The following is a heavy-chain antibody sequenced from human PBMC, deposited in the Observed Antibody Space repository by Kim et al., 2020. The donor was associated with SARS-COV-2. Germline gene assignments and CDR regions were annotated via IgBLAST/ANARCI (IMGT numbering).Heavy chain of an antibody. CDR2: IVVGSGNT. Sequence: SVKVSCKASGFTFTSSAVQWVRQARGQRLEWIGWIVVGSGNTNYAQKFQERVTITRDMSTSTAYMELSSLRSEDTAVYYCAADSGGSSALYYYYGMDVWGQGTTVTVSS. J-gene: IGHJ6*02. CDR1: GFTFTSSA. V-gene: IGHV1-58*01. D-gene: IGHD2-15*01. CDR3: AADSGGSSALYYYYGMDV.